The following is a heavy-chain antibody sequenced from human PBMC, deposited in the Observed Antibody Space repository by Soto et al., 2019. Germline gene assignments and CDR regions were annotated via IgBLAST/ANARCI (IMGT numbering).Heavy chain of an antibody. CDR3: ARISQGTYCRGGNWYSDY. CDR1: GFTFSSYW. Sequence: EVQLAESGGALVQPGGSLRLSCAASGFTFSSYWMHWVRQDPEKGLVWVSRINGDGISTSYTDSVKGRFTISRDNAKDTLYLHMNSLGAEDTVVYYCARISQGTYCRGGNWYSDYWGQGTLVTVSS. V-gene: IGHV3-74*01. D-gene: IGHD2-15*01. CDR2: INGDGIST. J-gene: IGHJ4*02.